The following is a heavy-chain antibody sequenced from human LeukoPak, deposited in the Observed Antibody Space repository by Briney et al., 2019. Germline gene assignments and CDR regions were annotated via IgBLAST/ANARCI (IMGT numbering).Heavy chain of an antibody. CDR1: GDSVSNNSAT. J-gene: IGHJ4*02. CDR2: TYYRSQWYT. Sequence: PSQTLSLTCAISGDSVSNNSATWNWIRQSPSRGLEWLGRTYYRSQWYTDYAVSVKSRITLNPDTSENQFSLQLNSVTPQDTAVYYCAGGSTTKFHYWGQGTLVTVSS. D-gene: IGHD5/OR15-5a*01. CDR3: AGGSTTKFHY. V-gene: IGHV6-1*01.